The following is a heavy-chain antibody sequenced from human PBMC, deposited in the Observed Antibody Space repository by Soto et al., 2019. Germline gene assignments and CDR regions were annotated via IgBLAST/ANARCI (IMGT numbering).Heavy chain of an antibody. CDR3: ARLTTMIISLNMDV. D-gene: IGHD3-22*01. CDR1: GYSFSTYW. J-gene: IGHJ6*04. Sequence: GESLKISCKGSGYSFSTYWIGWVRQMPGKGLEWMGIIYPGDSDTNYSPSFQGHVTISADKSISTAYLQWSSLKASDTAMYYCARLTTMIISLNMDVWGEGTTVTVSS. CDR2: IYPGDSDT. V-gene: IGHV5-51*01.